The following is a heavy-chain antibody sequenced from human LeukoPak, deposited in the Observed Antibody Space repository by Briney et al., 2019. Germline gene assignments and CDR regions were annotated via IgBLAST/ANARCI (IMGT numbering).Heavy chain of an antibody. CDR3: ARGFEELRRAGYNRIQPLRKYYYYYMDV. CDR2: INHSGST. CDR1: GGSISSSSYY. Sequence: SETLSLTCTLSGGSISSSSYYWGWIRKPPGKGLEAIGEINHSGSTNYNPSLKSRVTISVDTSKNQFSLQLSSVTAADTAVYYCARGFEELRRAGYNRIQPLRKYYYYYMDVWGKGTTVTISS. D-gene: IGHD5-24*01. V-gene: IGHV4-39*07. J-gene: IGHJ6*03.